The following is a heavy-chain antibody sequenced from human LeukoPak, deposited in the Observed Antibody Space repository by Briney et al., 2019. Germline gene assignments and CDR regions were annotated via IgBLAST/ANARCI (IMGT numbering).Heavy chain of an antibody. CDR2: IIPIFGTA. V-gene: IGHV1-69*05. CDR1: GGTFSSYA. Sequence: SVKVSCKASGGTFSSYAISWVRQAPGQGLEWMGGIIPIFGTANYAQKFQGRVTITTDESTSTAYMELSSLRSEDTAVCYCARGRGWLTNWFDPWGQGTLVTVSS. D-gene: IGHD5-24*01. CDR3: ARGRGWLTNWFDP. J-gene: IGHJ5*02.